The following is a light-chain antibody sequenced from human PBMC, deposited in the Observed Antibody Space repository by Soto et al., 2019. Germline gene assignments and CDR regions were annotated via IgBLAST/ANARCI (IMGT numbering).Light chain of an antibody. Sequence: QSVLTQTASVSGSPGQSITICCTGTSSDVGGYNFVSWYQQHPGKAPKLMIYEVSKRPSGVPDRFSGSKSGNTASLTVSGLQAEDEADYYCSSYAGSNNVVFGGGTKLTVL. J-gene: IGLJ2*01. CDR2: EVS. CDR1: SSDVGGYNF. V-gene: IGLV2-8*01. CDR3: SSYAGSNNVV.